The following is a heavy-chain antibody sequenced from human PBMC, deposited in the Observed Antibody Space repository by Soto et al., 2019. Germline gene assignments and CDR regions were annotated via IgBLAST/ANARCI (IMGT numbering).Heavy chain of an antibody. D-gene: IGHD1-26*01. J-gene: IGHJ6*02. CDR2: VNPNSGDT. V-gene: IGHV1-2*02. CDR3: AKGGAIVAAGTRVYLYNAMDV. CDR1: GYTFTGYY. Sequence: GASVKVSCKASGYTFTGYYVHWVRQAPGQGLEWMGWVNPNSGDTYLAQRFQGRVTMNRDTSIGTAYTELRGMTSDDTAEYYCAKGGAIVAAGTRVYLYNAMDVWGQVTTVTVSS.